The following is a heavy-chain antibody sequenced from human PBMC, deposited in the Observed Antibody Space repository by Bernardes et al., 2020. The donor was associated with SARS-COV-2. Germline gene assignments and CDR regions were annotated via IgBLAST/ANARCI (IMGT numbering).Heavy chain of an antibody. V-gene: IGHV4-59*01. CDR2: IYYSGST. Sequence: SETLSLTCTVSGGSISSYYWSWIRQPPGKGLEWIGYIYYSGSTNYNPSLKSRVTISVDTSKNQFSLKLSSVTAADTAVYYCARVVRGEFYDILTGYYHYGMDVWGQGTTVTVSS. D-gene: IGHD3-9*01. J-gene: IGHJ6*02. CDR1: GGSISSYY. CDR3: ARVVRGEFYDILTGYYHYGMDV.